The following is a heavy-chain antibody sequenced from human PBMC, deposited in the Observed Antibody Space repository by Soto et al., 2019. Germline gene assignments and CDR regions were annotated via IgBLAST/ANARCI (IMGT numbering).Heavy chain of an antibody. J-gene: IGHJ6*02. Sequence: GGSLRLSCTASGFTFGDYAMGWVRQAPGKGLEWVGFIRSKAYGGTTEYAASVKGRFTISRDDSKSIAYLQMNSLKTEDTAVYYCTREKLLWFGELSSHYYYYYGMDVWGQGTTVTVSS. V-gene: IGHV3-49*04. CDR3: TREKLLWFGELSSHYYYYYGMDV. D-gene: IGHD3-10*01. CDR2: IRSKAYGGTT. CDR1: GFTFGDYA.